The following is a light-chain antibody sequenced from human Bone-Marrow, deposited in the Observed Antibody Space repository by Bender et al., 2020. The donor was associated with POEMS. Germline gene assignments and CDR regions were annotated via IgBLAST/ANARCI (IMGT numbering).Light chain of an antibody. Sequence: SYGLTQPPSVSVSPGHTANITCSGDQLGDQYASWYQLKPGQSPVLVIYEDNKRPSAIPERFSGSNSGNIATLTISGTQALDEADYYCQAWDTSSVVFGGGTKLTVL. CDR3: QAWDTSSVV. V-gene: IGLV3-1*01. CDR1: QLGDQY. CDR2: EDN. J-gene: IGLJ2*01.